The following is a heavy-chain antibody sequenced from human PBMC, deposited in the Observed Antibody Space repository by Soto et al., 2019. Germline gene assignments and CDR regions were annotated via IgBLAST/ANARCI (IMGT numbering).Heavy chain of an antibody. V-gene: IGHV3-48*01. J-gene: IGHJ5*02. CDR1: GFTFSSYG. D-gene: IGHD6-13*01. CDR3: ARHPDRIAQIGWFDP. Sequence: EVQLVESGGGLVQPGGSLRLSCAASGFTFSSYGMNWVRQAPGKGLEWVSYISSSSSTIYYADSVKGRFTISRDNAKNSRYLQMTRLRAEDTAVYYCARHPDRIAQIGWFDPWGQGTLVTVSS. CDR2: ISSSSSTI.